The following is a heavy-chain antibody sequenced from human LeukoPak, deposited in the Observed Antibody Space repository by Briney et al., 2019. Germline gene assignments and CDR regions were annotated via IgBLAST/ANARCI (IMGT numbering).Heavy chain of an antibody. CDR3: AKDEYSSRPYYFDY. V-gene: IGHV3-48*04. CDR2: ISSSSSTI. J-gene: IGHJ4*02. Sequence: GGSLRLSCAASGFTFSAYNMNWVRQAPGKGLEWVSYISSSSSTIYYADSVKGRFTISRDNAKNSLFLQMNSLRAEDTAVYYCAKDEYSSRPYYFDYWGQGTLVTVSS. CDR1: GFTFSAYN. D-gene: IGHD6-13*01.